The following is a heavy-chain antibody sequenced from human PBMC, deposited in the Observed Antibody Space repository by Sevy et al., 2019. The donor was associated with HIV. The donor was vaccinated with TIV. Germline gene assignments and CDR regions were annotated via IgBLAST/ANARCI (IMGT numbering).Heavy chain of an antibody. V-gene: IGHV1-24*01. Sequence: ASVKVSCKVSGYTLTQLSMHWVRQAPGKGLEWMGSFDPEDGETLYAQKFQGRVTMTEDTSTDTADMELSSLRSEDTAIYYCATTKDYYESSGSTFDYWGQGTLVTVSS. CDR1: GYTLTQLS. D-gene: IGHD3-22*01. CDR2: FDPEDGET. J-gene: IGHJ4*02. CDR3: ATTKDYYESSGSTFDY.